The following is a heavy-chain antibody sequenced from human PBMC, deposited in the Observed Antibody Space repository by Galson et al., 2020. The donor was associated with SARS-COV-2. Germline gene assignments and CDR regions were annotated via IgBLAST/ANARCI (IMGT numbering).Heavy chain of an antibody. CDR1: GYTFTGYY. Sequence: ASVKVSCKASGYTFTGYYMHWVRQAPGQGLEWMGWINHNSGGTNYAQKFQGRVTMTRDTPISTAYMELSRLRSDDTAVYYCARSVGSSGYSYYYYGRDVGGQETTVTVSS. V-gene: IGHV1-2*02. J-gene: IGHJ6*02. CDR3: ARSVGSSGYSYYYYGRDV. CDR2: INHNSGGT. D-gene: IGHD3-22*01.